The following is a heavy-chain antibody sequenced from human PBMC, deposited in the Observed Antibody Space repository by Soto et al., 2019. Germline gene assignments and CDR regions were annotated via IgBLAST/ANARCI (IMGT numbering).Heavy chain of an antibody. J-gene: IGHJ4*02. CDR1: GFTFSSYA. CDR2: ISFDGSNK. D-gene: IGHD4-4*01. V-gene: IGHV3-30-3*01. Sequence: QVQLVESGGGVVQPERSLRLSCAASGFTFSSYAIHWVRQAPAKGLEWVAVISFDGSNKYYADSVKGRFTISRDNSKNTLYLQMNSLRAEDTAVYYCARDRRVGNNYKLGFDYWGQGILVTVSS. CDR3: ARDRRVGNNYKLGFDY.